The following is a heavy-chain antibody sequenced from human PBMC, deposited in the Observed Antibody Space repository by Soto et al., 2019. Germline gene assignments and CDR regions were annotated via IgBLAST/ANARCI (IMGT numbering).Heavy chain of an antibody. V-gene: IGHV4-59*08. CDR3: ARRYGSAIDY. Sequence: QVQLQESGPGLVKPSETLSLTCTVSGGTISSWYWSWIRQPPGKGLEWIGYIYYSGSTNCNPSLKRRVTISVDTSKNQCSLKLSSVTAADTAVYYCARRYGSAIDYWGQGTLVTVSS. CDR1: GGTISSWY. D-gene: IGHD1-26*01. J-gene: IGHJ4*02. CDR2: IYYSGST.